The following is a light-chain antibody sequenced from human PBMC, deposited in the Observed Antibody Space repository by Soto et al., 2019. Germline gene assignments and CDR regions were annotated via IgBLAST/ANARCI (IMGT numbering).Light chain of an antibody. CDR1: QNVKTR. CDR3: QQYDDWPLP. V-gene: IGKV3-15*01. J-gene: IGKJ4*01. CDR2: DAF. Sequence: EKVMTQSPATLSVSPGERATLSCRASQNVKTRLAWYQQKPGQAPRLLIYDAFTRATGIPARFSGSASGTEFTLTFSSLQSEDFAVYYCQQYDDWPLPFGGG.